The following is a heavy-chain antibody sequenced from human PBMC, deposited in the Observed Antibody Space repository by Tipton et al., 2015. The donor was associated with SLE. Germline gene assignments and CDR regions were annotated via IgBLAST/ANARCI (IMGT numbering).Heavy chain of an antibody. CDR3: ARGPGAFDY. CDR1: GGSFRGYY. V-gene: IGHV4-34*01. D-gene: IGHD3-10*01. Sequence: TLSLTCAVYGGSFRGYYWSWIRQPPGKGLEWIGEINHSGSTNYNPSLKSRVTISEDTSKNQFSLKLSSVTAADTAVYYCARGPGAFDYWRQGTLVTVSS. CDR2: INHSGST. J-gene: IGHJ4*02.